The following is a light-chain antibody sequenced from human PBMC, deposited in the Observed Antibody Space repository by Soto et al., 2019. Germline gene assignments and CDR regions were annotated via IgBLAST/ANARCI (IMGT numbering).Light chain of an antibody. Sequence: IVITQSPAALSGAPSERVTFSCRASQGVSRKLAWYQHKPGQAPRLLISGASTGATGIPARFSGSGSGTEFTLTISSLQSEDFAVYYCQQYGSSPLTFGGGTKVDIK. V-gene: IGKV3-15*01. CDR1: QGVSRK. CDR2: GAS. CDR3: QQYGSSPLT. J-gene: IGKJ4*01.